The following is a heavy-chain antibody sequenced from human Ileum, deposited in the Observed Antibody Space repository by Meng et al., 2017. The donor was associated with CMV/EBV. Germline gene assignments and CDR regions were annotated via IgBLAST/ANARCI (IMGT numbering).Heavy chain of an antibody. V-gene: IGHV4-34*01. J-gene: IGHJ6*02. CDR3: ARGARGPAYDFWSGYYRGYYYGMDV. Sequence: GSLRLSCAVYGGTFSGYYWRWIRQPPGKGLEWIGEINHSGSTNYNPSLKSRVTISVDTSKNQFSLKLSSVTAADTAVYYCARGARGPAYDFWSGYYRGYYYGMDVWGQGTTVTVSS. CDR2: INHSGST. CDR1: GGTFSGYY. D-gene: IGHD3-3*01.